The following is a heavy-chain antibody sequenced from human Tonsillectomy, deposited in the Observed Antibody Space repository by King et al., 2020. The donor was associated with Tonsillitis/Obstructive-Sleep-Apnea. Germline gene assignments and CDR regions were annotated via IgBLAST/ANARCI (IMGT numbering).Heavy chain of an antibody. Sequence: VQLQQWGAGLLKPSETLSLTCAVYGGSFSGYYWSWIRQPPGKGREWIGEINHSGSTNYNPSLKSRVTISVDTSKNQFSLKLRSVTAADTAVYYCARRSYHGAFDIWGQGTMVTVSS. CDR3: ARRSYHGAFDI. D-gene: IGHD1-14*01. CDR1: GGSFSGYY. V-gene: IGHV4-34*01. J-gene: IGHJ3*02. CDR2: INHSGST.